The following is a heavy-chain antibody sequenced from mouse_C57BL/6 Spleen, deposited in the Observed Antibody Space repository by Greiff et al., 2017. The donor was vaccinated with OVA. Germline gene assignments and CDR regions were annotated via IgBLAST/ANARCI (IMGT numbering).Heavy chain of an antibody. J-gene: IGHJ2*01. V-gene: IGHV1-39*01. CDR1: GYSFTDYN. Sequence: LKESGPELVKPGASVKISCKASGYSFTDYNMNWVKQSHGKSLEWIGVINPNYGTTNYNQKFKGKATLTVDPSSSTAYMQLNSLTSEDSAVYYCAKGYYGNYRDFDYWGQGTTLTVSS. CDR2: INPNYGTT. CDR3: AKGYYGNYRDFDY. D-gene: IGHD2-1*01.